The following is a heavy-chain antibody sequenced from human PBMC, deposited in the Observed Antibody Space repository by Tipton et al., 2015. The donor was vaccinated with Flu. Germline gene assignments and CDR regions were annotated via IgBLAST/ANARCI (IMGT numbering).Heavy chain of an antibody. J-gene: IGHJ4*02. CDR3: ARHTGDSVRGVIDY. Sequence: TLSLTCTVSRGSVSSGGYYWSWIRQTPGKGLEWIGYIYYSGSAFYNPSLKSRITISVDTSKNQFSLKLTSVTAADTAVYYCARHTGDSVRGVIDYWGQGTLVTVSS. CDR2: IYYSGSA. V-gene: IGHV4-31*03. CDR1: RGSVSSGGYY. D-gene: IGHD3-10*02.